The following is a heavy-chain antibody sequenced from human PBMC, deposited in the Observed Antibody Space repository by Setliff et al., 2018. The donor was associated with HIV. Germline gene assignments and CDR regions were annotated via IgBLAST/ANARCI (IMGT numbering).Heavy chain of an antibody. CDR1: GGSISSATYY. CDR2: IYYSGST. D-gene: IGHD6-13*01. CDR3: ATYSSSWPDY. J-gene: IGHJ4*02. Sequence: LSLTCTVSGGSISSATYYWGWIRQPPGKGLEWIVSIYYSGSTYYNPSLKSRVTISVDTSKNQFSLKLSSVTAADTSVYYCATYSSSWPDYWGQGTLVTVSS. V-gene: IGHV4-39*01.